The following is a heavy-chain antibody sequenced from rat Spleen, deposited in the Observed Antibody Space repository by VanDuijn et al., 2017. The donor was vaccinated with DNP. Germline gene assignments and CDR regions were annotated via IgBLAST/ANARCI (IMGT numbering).Heavy chain of an antibody. J-gene: IGHJ3*01. CDR2: IIYDGGRA. D-gene: IGHD1-5*01. Sequence: EVKLVESGGGLVQPGGSLKLSCAVSNFTISDYGMAWVRQAPTKGLEWVATIIYDGGRAFYRDSVKGRFTISRDNAKRTLFLQMDSLRSDDTATYYCATLDIGSTVDYWGQGTLVTVSS. CDR1: NFTISDYG. V-gene: IGHV5S10*01. CDR3: ATLDIGSTVDY.